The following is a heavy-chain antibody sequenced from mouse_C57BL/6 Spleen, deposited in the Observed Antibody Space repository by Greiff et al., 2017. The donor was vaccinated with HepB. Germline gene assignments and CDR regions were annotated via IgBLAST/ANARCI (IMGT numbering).Heavy chain of an antibody. Sequence: QVHVKQPGAELVKPGASVKLSCKASGYTFTSYWMHWVKQRPGRGLEWIGRIDPNSGGTKYNEKFKSKATLTVDKPSSTAYMQLSSLTSEDSAVYYCARWDYGSPFWGQGTLVTVSA. CDR1: GYTFTSYW. D-gene: IGHD1-1*01. CDR3: ARWDYGSPF. V-gene: IGHV1-72*01. CDR2: IDPNSGGT. J-gene: IGHJ3*01.